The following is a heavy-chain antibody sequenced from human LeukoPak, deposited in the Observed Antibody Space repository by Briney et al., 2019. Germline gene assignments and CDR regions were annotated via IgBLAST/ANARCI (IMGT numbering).Heavy chain of an antibody. V-gene: IGHV1-69*13. J-gene: IGHJ3*02. CDR2: IIPIFGTA. CDR3: AGANWGSSAFDI. D-gene: IGHD7-27*01. CDR1: GGTFSSYA. Sequence: ASVKVSCKASGGTFSSYAISWVRQAPGQGLEWMGGIIPIFGTANYAQKFQGRVTITADESTSTAYMELSSLRSEDTAVYYCAGANWGSSAFDIWGQGTMVTVSS.